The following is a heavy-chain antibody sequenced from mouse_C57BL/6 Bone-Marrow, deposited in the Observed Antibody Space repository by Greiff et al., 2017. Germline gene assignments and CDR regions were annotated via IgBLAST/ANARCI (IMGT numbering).Heavy chain of an antibody. CDR3: ARGLLHGSPWNFDV. V-gene: IGHV1-76*01. CDR1: GYTFPDSY. Sequence: QVQLQQSGAELVRPGASVQLSCKASGYTFPDSYINWVKQRPGPGLEWIARIFPGRGNTYYNEKFKGKATLTAEKSSSTAYMQLSSLTSEDSAVYFCARGLLHGSPWNFDVWGTGTTVTVSS. CDR2: IFPGRGNT. J-gene: IGHJ1*03. D-gene: IGHD1-1*01.